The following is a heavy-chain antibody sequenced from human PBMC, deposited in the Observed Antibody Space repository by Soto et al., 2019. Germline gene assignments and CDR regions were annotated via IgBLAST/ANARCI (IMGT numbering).Heavy chain of an antibody. Sequence: EVQLGESGGGLVQPGGSLRLSCAASGFTFSTYAMHWVRQAPGKGLEYVSAISSNGGSTYYANSVKGRFTISRDNSKNTLYLLMGSLRAEDMAVYYCARDSGLVVTAPSAYWGQGNLVTVSS. CDR1: GFTFSTYA. J-gene: IGHJ4*02. V-gene: IGHV3-64*01. D-gene: IGHD2-21*02. CDR2: ISSNGGST. CDR3: ARDSGLVVTAPSAY.